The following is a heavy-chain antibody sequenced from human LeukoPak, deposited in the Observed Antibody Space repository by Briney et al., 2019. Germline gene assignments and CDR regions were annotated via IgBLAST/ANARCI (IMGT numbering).Heavy chain of an antibody. V-gene: IGHV1-69*04. CDR3: ARSYCSGGSCYNYSDY. J-gene: IGHJ4*02. CDR2: IIPIFGIA. CDR1: GGTFSSYA. Sequence: GASVKVSCKASGGTFSSYAISWVRQAPGQGLEWMGRIIPIFGIANYAQKFQGRVTITADKSTSTAYMELSSLRSEDTAVYYCARSYCSGGSCYNYSDYWGQGTLVTVSS. D-gene: IGHD2-15*01.